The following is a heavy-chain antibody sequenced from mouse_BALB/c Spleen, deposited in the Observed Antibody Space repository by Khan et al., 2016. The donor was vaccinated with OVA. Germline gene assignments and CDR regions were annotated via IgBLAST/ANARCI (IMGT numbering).Heavy chain of an antibody. CDR3: ARLGDI. CDR2: IWAGGST. CDR1: GFSLTSYG. Sequence: QVQLKESGPGLAAPSQSLSIICTVSGFSLTSYGVHWVRQPSGKGLEWLGVIWAGGSTNSNSPFMSRLSISKDNLTRLVVLKMYSLQTVNTAMYYCARLGDIWGQGTTLTVSS. D-gene: IGHD3-1*01. V-gene: IGHV2-9*02. J-gene: IGHJ2*01.